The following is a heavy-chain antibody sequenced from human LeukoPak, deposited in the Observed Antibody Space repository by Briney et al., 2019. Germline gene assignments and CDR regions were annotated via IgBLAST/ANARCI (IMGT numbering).Heavy chain of an antibody. CDR2: INPNSGGT. CDR3: ARGPPQYSGSYTGVDY. J-gene: IGHJ4*02. CDR1: GYTFTGYY. D-gene: IGHD1-26*01. Sequence: ASVTVSCTASGYTFTGYYMHWVRQAPGQGLEWMGWINPNSGGTNYAQKFQGRVTMTRDTSISTAYMELSRLRSDDTAVYYCARGPPQYSGSYTGVDYWGQGTLVTVSS. V-gene: IGHV1-2*02.